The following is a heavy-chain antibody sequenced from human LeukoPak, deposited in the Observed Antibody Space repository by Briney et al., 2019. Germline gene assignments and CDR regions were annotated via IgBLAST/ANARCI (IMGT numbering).Heavy chain of an antibody. J-gene: IGHJ5*02. D-gene: IGHD2-2*01. CDR3: ARGADIVVVPAASNWFDP. CDR1: GYTFTGYY. CDR2: INTNSGGT. V-gene: IGHV1-2*02. Sequence: GASVKVSCKASGYTFTGYYMHWVRLAPGQGLEWMGWINTNSGGTNYAQKFQGRVTMTRDTSISTAYMELSSLRSDDTAVYYCARGADIVVVPAASNWFDPWGQGTLVTVSS.